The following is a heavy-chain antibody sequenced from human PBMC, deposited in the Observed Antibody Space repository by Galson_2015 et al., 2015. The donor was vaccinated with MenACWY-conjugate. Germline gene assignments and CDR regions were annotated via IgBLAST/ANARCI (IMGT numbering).Heavy chain of an antibody. CDR1: GFTFSSYS. V-gene: IGHV3-21*01. D-gene: IGHD3-16*01. CDR3: ASEGYGYYFDY. J-gene: IGHJ4*02. Sequence: ALRLACAASGFTFSSYSMNWVRQAPGEGLERVSSVSSSRSYIYYADSVKGRFTISRDTAKNSLYLQMNSLRAEDTAVYYCASEGYGYYFDYWGQGTLVTVSS. CDR2: VSSSRSYI.